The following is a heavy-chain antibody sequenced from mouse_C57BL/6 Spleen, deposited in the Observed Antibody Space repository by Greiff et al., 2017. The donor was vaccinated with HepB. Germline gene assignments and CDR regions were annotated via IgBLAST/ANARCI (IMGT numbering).Heavy chain of an antibody. Sequence: VQLQQSGPGLVQPSQSLSITCTVSGFSLTSYGVHWVRQSPGKGLEWLGVIWRGGSTDYNVAFMSRLSITKDNSKSQVFFKMNSLQADDTAIYYCAKRSSDYYGSSYVYFDVWGTGTTVTVSS. CDR3: AKRSSDYYGSSYVYFDV. CDR1: GFSLTSYG. J-gene: IGHJ1*03. D-gene: IGHD1-1*01. V-gene: IGHV2-5*01. CDR2: IWRGGST.